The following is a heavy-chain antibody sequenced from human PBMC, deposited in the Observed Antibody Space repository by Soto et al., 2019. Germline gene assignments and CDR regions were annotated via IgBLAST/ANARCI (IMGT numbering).Heavy chain of an antibody. CDR1: GFTISSYA. CDR2: ISYDGSNK. CDR3: ARVPSSIGRAHFDY. Sequence: QVQLVESGGGVVQPGRSLRLSCAASGFTISSYAMHWVRQAPGKGLEWVAVISYDGSNKYYADSVKGRFTISRDNSKNTLYLQMNSLRAEDTAVYYCARVPSSIGRAHFDYWGQGTLVTVST. J-gene: IGHJ4*02. D-gene: IGHD3-10*01. V-gene: IGHV3-30-3*01.